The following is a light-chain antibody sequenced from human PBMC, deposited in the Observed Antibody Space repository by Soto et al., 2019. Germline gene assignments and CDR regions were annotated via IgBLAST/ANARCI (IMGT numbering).Light chain of an antibody. CDR2: KAS. CDR1: QSINSW. CDR3: QQYNTYPWT. V-gene: IGKV1-5*03. J-gene: IGKJ1*01. Sequence: DIQMTQSPSTLSASVGDRVTITCRASQSINSWLAWYQQKPGKAPNLLIYKASSLESGVPSRFSGSGSGTEFILTISSLQPDDFATYYCQQYNTYPWTFGLGTKVEIK.